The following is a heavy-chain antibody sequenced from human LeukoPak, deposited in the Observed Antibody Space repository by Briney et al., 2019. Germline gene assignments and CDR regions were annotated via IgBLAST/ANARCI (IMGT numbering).Heavy chain of an antibody. CDR2: ISSSGSTI. Sequence: GGSLRLSCAASGFTFSSYEMNWVRQAPGKGLEWVSYISSSGSTIYYADSVKGRFTISRDNAKNSLDLQMNSLRAEDTAVYYCAREDSSGKTLDYWGQRTLVTVSS. J-gene: IGHJ4*02. D-gene: IGHD6-19*01. V-gene: IGHV3-48*03. CDR3: AREDSSGKTLDY. CDR1: GFTFSSYE.